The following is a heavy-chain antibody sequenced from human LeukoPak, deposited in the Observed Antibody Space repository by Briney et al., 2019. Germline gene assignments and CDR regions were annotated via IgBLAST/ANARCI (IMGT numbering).Heavy chain of an antibody. CDR2: ISGSGGTT. CDR1: GFTFSSYA. D-gene: IGHD6-6*01. V-gene: IGHV3-23*01. CDR3: PIEVAARQGTIDP. Sequence: PGGSLRLPCAASGFTFSSYAMSWVRQAPGKGLEWVSAISGSGGTTYYADSVKGRFTISRDNSKSTLYVQMNSLRAEDTAVYYCPIEVAARQGTIDPWGQGTLVTISS. J-gene: IGHJ5*02.